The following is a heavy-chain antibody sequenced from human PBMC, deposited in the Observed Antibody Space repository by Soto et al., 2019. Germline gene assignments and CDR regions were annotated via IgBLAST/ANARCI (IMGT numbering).Heavy chain of an antibody. Sequence: SETLSLTCTVSCGYISSGGYYWRWIRQHPGKGLEWIGYIYYSGSTYYNPSLKSRGPIQVETSKTQFPLKMSSVTVADTAVYYWVRVNLDYPCAMDVRGEGTTLTVYS. D-gene: IGHD4-17*01. CDR3: VRVNLDYPCAMDV. J-gene: IGHJ6*01. V-gene: IGHV4-31*03. CDR2: IYYSGST. CDR1: CGYISSGGYY.